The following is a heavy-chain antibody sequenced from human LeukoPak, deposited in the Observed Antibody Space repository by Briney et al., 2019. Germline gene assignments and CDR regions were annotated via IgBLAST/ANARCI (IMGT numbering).Heavy chain of an antibody. Sequence: ASVKVSCKASGYTFTGYYMHWVRQAPGQGLEWMGWINPNSGGTNYAQKFQGRVTMTRDTSISTAYMGLSRLRSDDTAVYYCARVRIAVAALQKQYAFDIWGQGTMVTVSS. CDR3: ARVRIAVAALQKQYAFDI. CDR2: INPNSGGT. V-gene: IGHV1-2*02. J-gene: IGHJ3*02. CDR1: GYTFTGYY. D-gene: IGHD6-19*01.